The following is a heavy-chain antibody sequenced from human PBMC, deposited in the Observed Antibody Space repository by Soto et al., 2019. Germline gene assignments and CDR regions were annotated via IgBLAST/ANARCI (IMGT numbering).Heavy chain of an antibody. J-gene: IGHJ4*02. CDR1: GGSISSYY. D-gene: IGHD2-15*01. CDR2: IHYSGAT. V-gene: IGHV4-59*08. Sequence: PSETLSLTCTVSGGSISSYYWSWIRQSPGKGLEWVGYIHYSGATNYNPSLKSRVTISVDTSKNQLSLKLSSVTAADTAVYYCAGLALGGFCRGGSCYPEPAYFDYWGQGAQVTVPS. CDR3: AGLALGGFCRGGSCYPEPAYFDY.